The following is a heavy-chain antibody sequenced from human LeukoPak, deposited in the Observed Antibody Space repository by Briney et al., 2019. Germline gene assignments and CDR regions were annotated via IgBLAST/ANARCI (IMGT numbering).Heavy chain of an antibody. CDR2: ITGSGDNT. D-gene: IGHD6-13*01. CDR1: GFTFDDYA. Sequence: GGSLRLSCAASGFTFDDYAMHWVRQAPGKGLEWVSSITGSGDNTFYADSVKGRFSLPRDNSKNMLYLQMYSLGAEDTAMYYCAKGAATGLVDWFDPWGQGTLVTVSS. V-gene: IGHV3-23*01. CDR3: AKGAATGLVDWFDP. J-gene: IGHJ5*02.